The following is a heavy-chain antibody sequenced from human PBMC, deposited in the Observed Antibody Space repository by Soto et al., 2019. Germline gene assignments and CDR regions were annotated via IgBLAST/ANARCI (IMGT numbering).Heavy chain of an antibody. D-gene: IGHD3-10*01. Sequence: QVQLVQSGAEVKKPGSSVKVSCKASGGTFSSYTISWVRQAPGQGPEWMGRIIPILGIANYAQKFQGRVTITADKSRSTAYVELSSLGSEDTAVYYGAREGGGTGYYFDYWGQGTLVTVSS. CDR2: IIPILGIA. CDR1: GGTFSSYT. V-gene: IGHV1-69*08. J-gene: IGHJ4*02. CDR3: AREGGGTGYYFDY.